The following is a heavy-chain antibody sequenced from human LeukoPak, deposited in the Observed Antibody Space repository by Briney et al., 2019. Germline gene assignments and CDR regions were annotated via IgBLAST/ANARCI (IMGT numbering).Heavy chain of an antibody. V-gene: IGHV4-34*01. CDR1: GGSFSGYY. CDR2: INHSGST. Sequence: SETLSLTCAVYGGSFSGYYWSWIRQLPGKGLEWIGEINHSGSTNYNPSLKSRVTISVDTSKNQFSLKLSSVTAADTAVYYCARGCAPKQQLAWDYFDYWGQGTLVTVSS. CDR3: ARGCAPKQQLAWDYFDY. J-gene: IGHJ4*02. D-gene: IGHD6-13*01.